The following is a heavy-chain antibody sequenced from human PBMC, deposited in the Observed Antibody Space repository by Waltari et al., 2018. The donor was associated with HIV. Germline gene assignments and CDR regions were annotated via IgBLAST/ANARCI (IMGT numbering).Heavy chain of an antibody. D-gene: IGHD3-16*01. Sequence: EVQLVQSGAGVKKPGDSLKLSCKGSGSSFPNYWIGWVRQMPGKGLEWMGIIYPGDSDTRYSPSFQGQVTFSADKSISTAYLQWSSLKASDTAMYYCARRLSPLTYYFDYWGQGTLVTVSS. CDR3: ARRLSPLTYYFDY. J-gene: IGHJ4*02. CDR2: IYPGDSDT. CDR1: GSSFPNYW. V-gene: IGHV5-51*01.